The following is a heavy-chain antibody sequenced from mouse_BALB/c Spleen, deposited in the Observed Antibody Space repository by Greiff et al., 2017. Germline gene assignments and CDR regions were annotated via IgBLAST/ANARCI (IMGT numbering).Heavy chain of an antibody. D-gene: IGHD2-1*01. Sequence: EVKLMESGGDLVKPGGSLKLSCAASGFTFSSYGMSWVRQTPDKRLEWVATISSGGSYTYYPDSVKGRFTISRDNAKNTLYLQMSSLKSEDTAMYYCTRKDNYGNYIAYWGQGTLVTVSA. CDR2: ISSGGSYT. V-gene: IGHV5-6*01. CDR3: TRKDNYGNYIAY. CDR1: GFTFSSYG. J-gene: IGHJ3*01.